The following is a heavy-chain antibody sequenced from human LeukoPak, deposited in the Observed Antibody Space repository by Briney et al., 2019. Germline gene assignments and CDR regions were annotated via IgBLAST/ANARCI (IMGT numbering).Heavy chain of an antibody. D-gene: IGHD1-7*01. CDR1: GGSISTSSYY. Sequence: SETLSLTCTVSGGSISTSSYYWGWIRQPPGKGLEWIGSIYYSGSTYYNPSLKSRVTISVDTSKNQFSLKLTSVTAADTAVFYCARLSRFGGPGTRWGQGTLVTVSS. CDR2: IYYSGST. CDR3: ARLSRFGGPGTR. J-gene: IGHJ4*02. V-gene: IGHV4-39*01.